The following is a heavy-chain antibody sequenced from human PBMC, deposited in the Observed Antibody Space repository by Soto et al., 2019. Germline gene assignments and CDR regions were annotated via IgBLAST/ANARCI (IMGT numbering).Heavy chain of an antibody. CDR1: GFTFSNAW. V-gene: IGHV3-15*01. D-gene: IGHD1-26*01. J-gene: IGHJ4*02. CDR2: IKSKTDGGTT. Sequence: EVQLVESGGGLVKPGGSLRLSCAASGFTFSNAWMSWVRQAPGKGLEWVGRIKSKTDGGTTDYAAPVKGRFTISRDDSKNTLYLQMNSLKTEDTAVYYCTTDGGIVGATLDCWGQGTLVTVSS. CDR3: TTDGGIVGATLDC.